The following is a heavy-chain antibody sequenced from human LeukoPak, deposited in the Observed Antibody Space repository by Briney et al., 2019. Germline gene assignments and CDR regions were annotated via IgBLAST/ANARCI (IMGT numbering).Heavy chain of an antibody. CDR1: GGSISSGSYY. Sequence: SQTPSLTCTVSGGSISSGSYYWSWIRQPAGKGLEWIGRIYTSGSTNYNPSLKSRVTISVDTSKNQFSLKLSSVTAADTAVYYCARDYVLGAFDIWGQGTMVTVSS. V-gene: IGHV4-61*02. CDR3: ARDYVLGAFDI. CDR2: IYTSGST. J-gene: IGHJ3*02. D-gene: IGHD3-16*01.